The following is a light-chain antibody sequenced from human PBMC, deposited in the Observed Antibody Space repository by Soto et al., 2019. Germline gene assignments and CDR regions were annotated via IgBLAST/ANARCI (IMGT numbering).Light chain of an antibody. J-gene: IGKJ3*01. CDR2: AGT. Sequence: IQLTQSPSSLSASVGDRVTITCRASQDINSYLAWYQQKPGKAPNLLIYAGTSLQSGVPSRFSGSGSGTEFTLTISSLQPEDFATYYCQQSYSTPLTFGPGTKVDIK. CDR1: QDINSY. V-gene: IGKV1-9*01. CDR3: QQSYSTPLT.